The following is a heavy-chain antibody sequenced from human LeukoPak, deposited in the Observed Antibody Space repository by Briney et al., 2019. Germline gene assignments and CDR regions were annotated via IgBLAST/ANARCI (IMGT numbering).Heavy chain of an antibody. D-gene: IGHD3-3*01. J-gene: IGHJ5*02. CDR1: GFTFDDYG. CDR3: ARASSLYYDFWSGITA. V-gene: IGHV3-20*04. Sequence: GGSLRLSCAASGFTFDDYGMSWVCQAPGKGLEWVSGINWNGGSTVYADSVKGRFTISRDNAKNSLYLQMNSLRGEDTALYYCARASSLYYDFWSGITAWGQGSLVTVSS. CDR2: INWNGGST.